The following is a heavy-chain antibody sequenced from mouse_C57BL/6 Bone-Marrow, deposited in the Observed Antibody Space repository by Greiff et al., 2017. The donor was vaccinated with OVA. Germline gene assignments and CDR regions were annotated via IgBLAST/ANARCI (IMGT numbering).Heavy chain of an antibody. D-gene: IGHD2-4*01. Sequence: QVQLQQPGAELVKPGALVKLSCKASGYTFTSYWMQWVKQRPGQGLEWIGEIDPSDSYTNYNQKFKGKATLTVDTSSSTAYMQLSSLTSEDSAVYYCARIYDYAYFDYWGQGTTLTVSS. CDR2: IDPSDSYT. J-gene: IGHJ2*01. V-gene: IGHV1-50*01. CDR3: ARIYDYAYFDY. CDR1: GYTFTSYW.